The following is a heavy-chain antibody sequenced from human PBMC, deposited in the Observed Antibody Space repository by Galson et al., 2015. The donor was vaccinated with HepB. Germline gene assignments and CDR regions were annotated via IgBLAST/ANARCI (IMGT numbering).Heavy chain of an antibody. V-gene: IGHV4-59*01. CDR1: GGSINSDF. D-gene: IGHD4-23*01. J-gene: IGHJ3*01. CDR3: ARGGVPGGFDF. CDR2: ISYSGSI. Sequence: LSLTCTVSGGSINSDFYFWIRQAPGKGLEYIGYISYSGSINYNPSLKSRATMSVDTSKSRLSLKLTSVTAADTAVYYCARGGVPGGFDFWGPGSMVTVSS.